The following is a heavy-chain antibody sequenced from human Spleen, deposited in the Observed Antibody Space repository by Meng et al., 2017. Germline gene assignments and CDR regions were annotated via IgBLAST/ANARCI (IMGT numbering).Heavy chain of an antibody. V-gene: IGHV3-15*01. D-gene: IGHD4-23*01. Sequence: GESLKISCAVSGFTFSNTWMPWVRQAPGKGLVWVGHIKSKTNGGTAAYATPVKGRFTISRDDSKSTLYLHMISLKTEDTAVYYCTTEFGGNGYWGQGTLVTVSS. CDR2: IKSKTNGGTA. J-gene: IGHJ4*02. CDR1: GFTFSNTW. CDR3: TTEFGGNGY.